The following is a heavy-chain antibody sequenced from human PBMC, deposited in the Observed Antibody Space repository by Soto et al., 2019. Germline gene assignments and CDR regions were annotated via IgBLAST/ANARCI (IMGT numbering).Heavy chain of an antibody. Sequence: PGGSLRLSCAASGFTFSDYYMSWIRQAPGKGLEWVSYISSSGSYTNYADSVKGRFTISRDNAKNSLYLQMNSLRAEDTAVYYCARVGSSSWYPHDYWGQGTLVTVSS. D-gene: IGHD6-13*01. CDR1: GFTFSDYY. CDR2: ISSSGSYT. V-gene: IGHV3-11*06. J-gene: IGHJ4*02. CDR3: ARVGSSSWYPHDY.